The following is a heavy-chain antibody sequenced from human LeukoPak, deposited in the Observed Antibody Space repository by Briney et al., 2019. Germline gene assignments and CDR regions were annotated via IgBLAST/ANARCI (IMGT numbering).Heavy chain of an antibody. D-gene: IGHD5-18*01. J-gene: IGHJ4*02. CDR3: ARSAMVTGDLDY. Sequence: SETLSLTCAVYGGSFSGYYWSWIRQPPGKGPEWIGEINHSGSTNYNPSLKSRVTISVDTSKNQFSLKLSSVTAADTAVYYCARSAMVTGDLDYWGQGTLVTVSS. V-gene: IGHV4-34*01. CDR2: INHSGST. CDR1: GGSFSGYY.